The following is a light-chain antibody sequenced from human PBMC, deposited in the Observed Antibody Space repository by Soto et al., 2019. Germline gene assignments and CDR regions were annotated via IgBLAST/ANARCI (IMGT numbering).Light chain of an antibody. CDR2: AAS. CDR1: QYINNY. CDR3: QQSHTIPYT. J-gene: IGKJ2*01. V-gene: IGKV1-39*01. Sequence: DIQLTQSPSSLSASIGDRVTITCRASQYINNYLIWYQQKPTQAPKLLIHAASTLKSGVPSRFIGSGSGTDITLTISSLQPEDFATYYCQQSHTIPYTFGQGTKVEIK.